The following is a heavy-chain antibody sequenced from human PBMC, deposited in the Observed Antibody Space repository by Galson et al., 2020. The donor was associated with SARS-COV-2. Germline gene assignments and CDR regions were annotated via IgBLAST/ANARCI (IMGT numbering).Heavy chain of an antibody. J-gene: IGHJ5*01. Sequence: GGSLRLSCAASGLTFSNTDMNWVRQAPGKGLEWLSYISMSGITIYYADSVKGRFIISRDNAENSLYLQMNSLRAEDTGIYYCATGDVGFESWVQGTLVTVSS. CDR3: ATGDVGFES. D-gene: IGHD7-27*01. CDR2: ISMSGITI. V-gene: IGHV3-48*03. CDR1: GLTFSNTD.